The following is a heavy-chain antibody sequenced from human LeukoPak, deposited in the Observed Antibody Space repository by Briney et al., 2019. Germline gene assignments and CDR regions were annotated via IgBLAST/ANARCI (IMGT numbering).Heavy chain of an antibody. CDR2: MNPNSGNT. CDR1: GYTFTSYD. D-gene: IGHD3-10*01. J-gene: IGHJ3*02. Sequence: ASVKVSCKASGYTFTSYDINWVRQATGQGLEWMGWMNPNSGNTGYAQKFQGRVTMTRNTSISTAYMELSSLRFEDTAVYYCATDLWGSGPRFEAFDIWGQGTMVTVSS. V-gene: IGHV1-8*01. CDR3: ATDLWGSGPRFEAFDI.